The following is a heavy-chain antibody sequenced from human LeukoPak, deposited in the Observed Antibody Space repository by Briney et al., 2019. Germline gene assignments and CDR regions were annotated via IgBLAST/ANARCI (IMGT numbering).Heavy chain of an antibody. CDR1: GYTFTTYA. CDR3: ARDLLVVAASNPLYNWFDP. D-gene: IGHD2-15*01. J-gene: IGHJ5*02. Sequence: ASVKVSCKASGYTFTTYAMHWVRQAPGQRLEWMGWINAGNGNTKYSQKFQGRVTITRDTSASTAYMELSSLKSEDTAIYYCARDLLVVAASNPLYNWFDPWGQGTLVTVSS. V-gene: IGHV1-3*01. CDR2: INAGNGNT.